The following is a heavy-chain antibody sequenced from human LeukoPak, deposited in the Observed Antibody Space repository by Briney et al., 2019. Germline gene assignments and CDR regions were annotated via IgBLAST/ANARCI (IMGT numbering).Heavy chain of an antibody. Sequence: RSGGSLRLSCAASGFTFSSYEMNWVRQAPGKGLEWVSYISSSGSTIYYADSVKGRFTISRDNAKNSLYLQMNSLRAEDTAVYYCARATYSSGWYFLPPNDYWGQGTLVTVSS. CDR1: GFTFSSYE. CDR3: ARATYSSGWYFLPPNDY. V-gene: IGHV3-48*03. CDR2: ISSSGSTI. J-gene: IGHJ4*02. D-gene: IGHD6-19*01.